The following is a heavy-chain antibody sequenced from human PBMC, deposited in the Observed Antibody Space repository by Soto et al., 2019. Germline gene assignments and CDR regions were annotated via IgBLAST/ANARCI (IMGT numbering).Heavy chain of an antibody. V-gene: IGHV4-59*08. CDR2: IYYSGST. CDR1: GGSISSYY. D-gene: IGHD2-2*01. J-gene: IGHJ4*02. CDR3: ARLGYCSSTSCDGLLDY. Sequence: ETLSLTCTVSGGSISSYYWSWIRQPPGKGLEWIGYIYYSGSTNYNPSLKSRVTISVDTSKNQFSLKLSSVTAADTAVYYCARLGYCSSTSCDGLLDYWGQGTLVTVSS.